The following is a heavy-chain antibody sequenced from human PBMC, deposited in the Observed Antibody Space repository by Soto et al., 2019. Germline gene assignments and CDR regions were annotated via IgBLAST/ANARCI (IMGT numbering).Heavy chain of an antibody. D-gene: IGHD3-16*01. CDR1: GYTFTGYY. J-gene: IGHJ6*02. CDR3: ERDALVGVGTTYGMDV. V-gene: IGHV1-2*02. CDR2: INPNSGGT. Sequence: ASVKVSCKASGYTFTGYYMHWVRQAHGHGLEWMGWINPNSGGTNYAQKFQGRVTMTRDTSISTAYRALSSLRSDDTDVYYCERDALVGVGTTYGMDVWGQGTTVTVSS.